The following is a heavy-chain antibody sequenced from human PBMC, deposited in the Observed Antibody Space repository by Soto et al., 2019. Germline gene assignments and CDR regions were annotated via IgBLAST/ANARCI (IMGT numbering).Heavy chain of an antibody. D-gene: IGHD3-10*01. CDR3: ATVEWYYYGSGSYSRFAP. Sequence: GASVKVSCKVSGYTLTELSMHWVRQAPGKGLEWMGGFDPEDGETIYAQKFQGRVTMTEDTSTDTAYMELSSLRPEDTAVYYCATVEWYYYGSGSYSRFAPGGQGTQLTVSS. J-gene: IGHJ5*02. CDR2: FDPEDGET. CDR1: GYTLTELS. V-gene: IGHV1-24*01.